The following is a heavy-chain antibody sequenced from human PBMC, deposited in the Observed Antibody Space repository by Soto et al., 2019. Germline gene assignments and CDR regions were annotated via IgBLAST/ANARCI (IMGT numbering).Heavy chain of an antibody. CDR2: IYYSGST. CDR3: ARFGYSTNIGIDY. D-gene: IGHD3-22*01. CDR1: GGSISSGGYY. J-gene: IGHJ4*02. V-gene: IGHV4-31*01. Sequence: QVQLQESGPGLVKPSQTLSLTCTVSGGSISSGGYYWSWIRQHPGKGLEWIGYIYYSGSTYYNPSLKSQLTISVDTSKNQFSLKLSSVTAADTAVYYCARFGYSTNIGIDYWGQGTLVTVSS.